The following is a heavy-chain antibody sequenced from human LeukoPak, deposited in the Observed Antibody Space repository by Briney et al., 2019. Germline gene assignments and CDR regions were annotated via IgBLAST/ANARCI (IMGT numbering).Heavy chain of an antibody. J-gene: IGHJ6*02. CDR1: GFIVSRNY. V-gene: IGHV3-53*01. CDR3: ARDRHYGMDV. CDR2: IYSGGST. Sequence: GGSLRLSCEASGFIVSRNYMSWVRQAPGKELEWVSVIYSGGSTYYADSVKGRFTISRDNSKNTLYLQMNSLRAEDTAVYYCARDRHYGMDVWGQGTTVTVSS.